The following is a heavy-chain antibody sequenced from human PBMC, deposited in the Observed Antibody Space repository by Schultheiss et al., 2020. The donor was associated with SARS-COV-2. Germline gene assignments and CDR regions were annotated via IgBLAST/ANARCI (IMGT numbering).Heavy chain of an antibody. J-gene: IGHJ4*02. CDR2: INHSGST. Sequence: SQTLSLTCTVSGGSITSGGYYWSWIRQPPGKGLEWIGEINHSGSTNYNPSLKSRVTISVDTSKNQFSLKLSSVTAADTAVYYCARHTYQQLAFDYWGQGTLVTVSS. D-gene: IGHD6-13*01. CDR3: ARHTYQQLAFDY. CDR1: GGSITSGGYY. V-gene: IGHV4-39*01.